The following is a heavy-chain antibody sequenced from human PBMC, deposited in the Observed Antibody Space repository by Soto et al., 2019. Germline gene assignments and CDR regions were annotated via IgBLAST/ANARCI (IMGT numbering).Heavy chain of an antibody. J-gene: IGHJ4*02. Sequence: PSETLSLTCTVSGGSISSYYWRWIRQPPGKGLEWIGYIYYSGSTNYNPSLKSRVTISVDTSKNQFSLKLSSVTAADTAVYYCARVARGLGELSLTYDYWGQGTLVTVSS. CDR1: GGSISSYY. CDR2: IYYSGST. V-gene: IGHV4-59*01. CDR3: ARVARGLGELSLTYDY. D-gene: IGHD3-16*02.